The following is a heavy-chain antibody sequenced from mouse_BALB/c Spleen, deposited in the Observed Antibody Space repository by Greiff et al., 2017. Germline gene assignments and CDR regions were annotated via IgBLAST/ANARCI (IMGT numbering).Heavy chain of an antibody. J-gene: IGHJ2*01. CDR2: IYPGDGDT. D-gene: IGHD1-1*01. Sequence: VQLQQSGAELARPGASVKLSCKASGYTFTSYWMQWVKQRPGQGLEWIGAIYPGDGDTRYTQTFKGKATLTADKSSSTAYMQLSSLASEDSAVYYCARGYYGSSDYWGQGTTLTVSS. CDR3: ARGYYGSSDY. CDR1: GYTFTSYW. V-gene: IGHV1-87*01.